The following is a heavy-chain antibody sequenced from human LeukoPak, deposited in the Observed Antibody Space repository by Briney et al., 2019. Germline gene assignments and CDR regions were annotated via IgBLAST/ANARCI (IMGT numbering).Heavy chain of an antibody. V-gene: IGHV4-61*01. Sequence: SETLSLTCTVSGGSVSSVSYYWSWIRQPPGKGLEWIVYIYYSGSSSYNPALKSRVTISLDASKNQFSLKLSSVTAADTAIYYCARLYCSRTSCYYSNWGQGTLVTVSS. CDR1: GGSVSSVSYY. D-gene: IGHD2-2*01. J-gene: IGHJ4*02. CDR2: IYYSGSS. CDR3: ARLYCSRTSCYYSN.